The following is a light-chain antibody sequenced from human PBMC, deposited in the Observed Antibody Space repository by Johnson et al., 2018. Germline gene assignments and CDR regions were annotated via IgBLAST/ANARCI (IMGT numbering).Light chain of an antibody. Sequence: QSVLTQPPSVSAAPGQKVTISCSGSSSNIGNNYVSWYQQLPGTAPKLLIYENNKRPSGIPDRFSGSKSCTSATLGITGLQTVDEADYYCGTWDSSLSAGNGFGTGTKVTVL. CDR3: GTWDSSLSAGNG. CDR2: ENN. CDR1: SSNIGNNY. V-gene: IGLV1-51*02. J-gene: IGLJ1*01.